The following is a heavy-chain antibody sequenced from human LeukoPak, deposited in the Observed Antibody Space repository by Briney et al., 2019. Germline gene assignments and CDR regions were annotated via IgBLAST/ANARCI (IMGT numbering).Heavy chain of an antibody. Sequence: PSETLSLTCTVSDGSISSGSYYWSWIRQPAGKGLEWIGRIYTSGSTNYNPSLKSRVTISVDTSKNQFSLKLSSMTAADTAVYYCARDRPDYDFWSGYTPYYYYYMDVWGKGTTVTVSS. D-gene: IGHD3-3*01. J-gene: IGHJ6*03. CDR1: DGSISSGSYY. CDR2: IYTSGST. V-gene: IGHV4-61*02. CDR3: ARDRPDYDFWSGYTPYYYYYMDV.